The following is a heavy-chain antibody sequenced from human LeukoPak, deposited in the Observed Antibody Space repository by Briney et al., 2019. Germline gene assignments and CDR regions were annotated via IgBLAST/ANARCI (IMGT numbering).Heavy chain of an antibody. Sequence: GEALKISWKGSGYSFTNYWIGLVRQMPGKGLEWMGIIYPGDSDTRESQSFQGQVTIAADKSISTAYLQWSSLKASDTAMYYCAGHDQLVATIGYWGQGTLVTVSS. D-gene: IGHD5-12*01. CDR2: IYPGDSDT. V-gene: IGHV5-51*01. J-gene: IGHJ4*02. CDR3: AGHDQLVATIGY. CDR1: GYSFTNYW.